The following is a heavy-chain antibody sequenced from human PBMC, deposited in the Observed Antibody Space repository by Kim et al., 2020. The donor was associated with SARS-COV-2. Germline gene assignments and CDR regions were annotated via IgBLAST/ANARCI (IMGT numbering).Heavy chain of an antibody. Sequence: SETLSLTCAVYGGSFSGYYWSWIRQPPGKGLEWIGEINHSGSTNYNPSLKSRVTISVDTSKNQFSLKLSSVTAADTAVYYCARGRGVLLWFGEPSGQPVIFDYWGQGTLVTVSS. CDR1: GGSFSGYY. D-gene: IGHD3-10*01. CDR2: INHSGST. V-gene: IGHV4-34*01. CDR3: ARGRGVLLWFGEPSGQPVIFDY. J-gene: IGHJ4*02.